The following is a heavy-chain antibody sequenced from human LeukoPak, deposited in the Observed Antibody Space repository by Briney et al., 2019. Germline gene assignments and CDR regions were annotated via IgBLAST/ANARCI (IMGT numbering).Heavy chain of an antibody. Sequence: PSETLSLTCTVSGYSISSGYYWGWIRQPPGKGLEWIGSIYHSGSTYYNPSLKSRVTISVDTSKNQFSLKLSSVTAADTAVYYCARDKAAYYGSGTTNYWGQGTLVTVSS. J-gene: IGHJ4*02. D-gene: IGHD3-10*01. V-gene: IGHV4-38-2*02. CDR1: GYSISSGYY. CDR3: ARDKAAYYGSGTTNY. CDR2: IYHSGST.